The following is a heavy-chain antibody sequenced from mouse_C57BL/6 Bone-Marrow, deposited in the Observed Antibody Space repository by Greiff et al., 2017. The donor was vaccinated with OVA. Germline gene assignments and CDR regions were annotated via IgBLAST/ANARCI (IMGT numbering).Heavy chain of an antibody. CDR3: ARVPITTVVATDFDY. CDR1: GYTFTSYW. CDR2: IHPSDSDT. V-gene: IGHV1-74*01. Sequence: QVQLQQPGAELVKPGASVKVSCKASGYTFTSYWMHWVKQRPGQGLEWIGRIHPSDSDTNYNQKFKGKATLTVDKSSSTAYMQLSSLTSEDSAVYYCARVPITTVVATDFDYWGQGTTLTVSS. D-gene: IGHD1-1*01. J-gene: IGHJ2*01.